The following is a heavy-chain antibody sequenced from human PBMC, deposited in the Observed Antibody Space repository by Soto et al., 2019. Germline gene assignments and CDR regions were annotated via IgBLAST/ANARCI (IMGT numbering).Heavy chain of an antibody. J-gene: IGHJ6*02. D-gene: IGHD2-2*01. V-gene: IGHV3-23*01. CDR1: GFTFSSYA. CDR3: AXLXXLSXYXYXMDV. CDR2: ISGSGGST. Sequence: EVQLLESGGGLVQPGGSLRLSCAASGFTFSSYAMSWVRQAPGKGLEWVSAISGSGGSTYYADSVKGRFXXXRDXSKXXXXXXXXXXXXXXXXXXXXAXLXXLSXYXYXMDVWGQGXTVTV.